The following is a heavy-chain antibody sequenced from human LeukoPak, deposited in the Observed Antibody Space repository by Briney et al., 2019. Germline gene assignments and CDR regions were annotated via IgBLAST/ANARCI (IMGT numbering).Heavy chain of an antibody. J-gene: IGHJ4*02. CDR3: ASCRSGSCSISGFDY. D-gene: IGHD2-15*01. Sequence: GGSLRLSCAASVFTFSSYPMHWVRQAPGKGLDWLSAISTSGGATYYADSVKGRFTISRDNSKNTLYLQMNSLRAEDTAVYYCASCRSGSCSISGFDYWGQGALVTVSS. CDR2: ISTSGGAT. V-gene: IGHV3-23*01. CDR1: VFTFSSYP.